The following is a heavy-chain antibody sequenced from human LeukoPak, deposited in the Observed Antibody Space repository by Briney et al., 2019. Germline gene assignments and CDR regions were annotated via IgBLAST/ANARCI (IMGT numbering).Heavy chain of an antibody. CDR1: GFTFSSYA. CDR2: ISGSGGST. D-gene: IGHD5-24*01. Sequence: QSGGSLRLSCAASGFTFSSYAMSWVRQAPGKGLEWVSAISGSGGSTYYADSVKGRFTISRDNSKNTLYLQMNSLRAEDTAVYYCARKRWLQSEFDYWGQGTLVTVSS. CDR3: ARKRWLQSEFDY. V-gene: IGHV3-23*01. J-gene: IGHJ4*02.